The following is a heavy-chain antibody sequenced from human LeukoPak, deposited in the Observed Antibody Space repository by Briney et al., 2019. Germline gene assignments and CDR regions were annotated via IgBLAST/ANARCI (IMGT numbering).Heavy chain of an antibody. J-gene: IGHJ6*03. Sequence: SETLSLTCAVSGGSISSSNWWSWVRQPPGKGLEWIGEINHSGSTNYNPSLKSRVTISVDTSKNQFSLKLSSVTAADTAVYYCARPALYSSSWFSNMDVWGKGTTVTISS. CDR3: ARPALYSSSWFSNMDV. CDR2: INHSGST. V-gene: IGHV4-4*02. D-gene: IGHD6-13*01. CDR1: GGSISSSNW.